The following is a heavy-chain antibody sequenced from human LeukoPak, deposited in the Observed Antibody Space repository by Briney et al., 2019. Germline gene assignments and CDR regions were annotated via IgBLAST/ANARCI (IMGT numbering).Heavy chain of an antibody. CDR2: IIPIFGTA. Sequence: SVKVSCKASGGTFSSYAISWVRQAPGQGLEWMGGIIPIFGTANYAQKFQGRVTITADESTSTAYMELSSLRSEDTAVYCCARGAQWLVSWDYFDYWGQGTLVTVSS. CDR3: ARGAQWLVSWDYFDY. CDR1: GGTFSSYA. J-gene: IGHJ4*02. V-gene: IGHV1-69*13. D-gene: IGHD6-19*01.